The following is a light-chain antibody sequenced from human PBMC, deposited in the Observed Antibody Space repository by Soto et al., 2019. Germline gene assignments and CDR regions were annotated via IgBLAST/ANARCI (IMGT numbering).Light chain of an antibody. CDR1: QSVSSSY. CDR3: QQYGTSSWT. Sequence: DIVLTQSPGTLSLSPGEGATLSCRARQSVSSSYLAWYQQKPGQAPRLLIYGASSRATGIPDRFSGSGSGTDFTLTISRLEPEDFAVYYCQQYGTSSWTFGQGTKVDIK. CDR2: GAS. V-gene: IGKV3-20*01. J-gene: IGKJ1*01.